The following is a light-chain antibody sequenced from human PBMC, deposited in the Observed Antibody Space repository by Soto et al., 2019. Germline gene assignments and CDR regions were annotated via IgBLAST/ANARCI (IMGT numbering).Light chain of an antibody. CDR1: SSDVGGYSY. Sequence: QSALTQPASVSGSPGQSITISCTGTSSDVGGYSYVSWYQQHPGKAPKLMIFEVSNRPSGISIRFSGSKSGNTASLTISGLQTEDEADYYCSSYTNNSPYVFGTGTRSPS. CDR2: EVS. CDR3: SSYTNNSPYV. V-gene: IGLV2-14*01. J-gene: IGLJ1*01.